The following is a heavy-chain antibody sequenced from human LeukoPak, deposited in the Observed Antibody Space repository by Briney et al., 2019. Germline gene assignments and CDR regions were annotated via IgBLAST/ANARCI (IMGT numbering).Heavy chain of an antibody. CDR1: GFTFSSYG. Sequence: GRSLRLSCAASGFTFSSYGMHWVRQAPGKGLEWVAVIWYDGSNKYYADSVKGRFTISRDNSKNTLYLQMNSLRAEDTAVYYCARDKASGWYLSFMPEGMDVWGQGTTVTVSS. CDR2: IWYDGSNK. CDR3: ARDKASGWYLSFMPEGMDV. V-gene: IGHV3-33*01. D-gene: IGHD6-19*01. J-gene: IGHJ6*02.